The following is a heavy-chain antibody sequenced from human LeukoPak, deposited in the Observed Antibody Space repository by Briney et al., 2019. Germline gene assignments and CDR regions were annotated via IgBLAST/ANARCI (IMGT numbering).Heavy chain of an antibody. CDR3: ARSYSRVHGFHI. CDR1: GGSLTNYY. Sequence: SETLSLTCTVSGGSLTNYYWSWIRQSPGEGLEWIGYIYYTGDTNYNPSLKSRVTISLDTSENQFSLKLSSVTAADTAVFYCARSYSRVHGFHIWGQGTMVTVSS. D-gene: IGHD6-13*01. J-gene: IGHJ3*02. V-gene: IGHV4-59*01. CDR2: IYYTGDT.